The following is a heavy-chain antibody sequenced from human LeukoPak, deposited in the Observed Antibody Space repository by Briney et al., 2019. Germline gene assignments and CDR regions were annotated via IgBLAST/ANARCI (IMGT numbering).Heavy chain of an antibody. CDR1: GFTFSSYG. CDR3: AKDLTKGWGSSWYYYYGMDV. J-gene: IGHJ6*02. Sequence: GGSLRLSCAASGFTFSSYGMHWVRQAPGKGLEWVAVISYDGSNKYYADSVKGRFTISRDNSKNTLYLQMNSLRAEDTAVYYCAKDLTKGWGSSWYYYYGMDVWGQGTTVTVSS. CDR2: ISYDGSNK. D-gene: IGHD6-13*01. V-gene: IGHV3-30*18.